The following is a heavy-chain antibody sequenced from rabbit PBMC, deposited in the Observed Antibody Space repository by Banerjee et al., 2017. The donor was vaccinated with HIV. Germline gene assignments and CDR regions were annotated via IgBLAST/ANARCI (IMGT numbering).Heavy chain of an antibody. V-gene: IGHV1S43*01. D-gene: IGHD6-1*01. CDR2: IYTGSGRT. CDR1: GIDFSSNYW. Sequence: QQQLEESGGGLVKPGGTLTLTCTASGIDFSSNYWMCWVRQAPGKGLELIGCIYTGSGRTYYASWVNGRFTISRSTSLNTVDLKMTSLTAADTATYFCGRYYTDDGYGNLWGPGTLVTVS. J-gene: IGHJ4*01. CDR3: GRYYTDDGYGNL.